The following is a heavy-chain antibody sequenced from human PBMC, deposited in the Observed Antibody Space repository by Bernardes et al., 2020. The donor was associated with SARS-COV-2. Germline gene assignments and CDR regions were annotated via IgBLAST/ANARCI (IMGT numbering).Heavy chain of an antibody. J-gene: IGHJ4*02. CDR2: ISAYNGTT. D-gene: IGHD3-3*01. V-gene: IGHV1-18*01. Sequence: ASVKVSCKASGYTFTSYGISWVRQAPGQGLEWMGWISAYNGTTTYAQKLQGRVTMTTDTSTSTAYMELRSLRSDDTAVYYCARDGGVLRFLEWLPNAFDYWGQGTLVTVSS. CDR1: GYTFTSYG. CDR3: ARDGGVLRFLEWLPNAFDY.